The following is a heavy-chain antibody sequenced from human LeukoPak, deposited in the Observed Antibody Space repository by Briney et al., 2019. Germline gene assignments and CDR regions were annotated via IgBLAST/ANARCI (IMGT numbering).Heavy chain of an antibody. CDR3: ARGVRGAPYFDY. V-gene: IGHV4-34*01. CDR2: INHSGST. J-gene: IGHJ4*02. Sequence: SETLSLTCAVYGGSFSGYYWSWIRQPPGKGLEWIGEINHSGSTNYNPSLKSRVTISVDTPKNQFSLKLSSVTAADAAVYYCARGVRGAPYFDYWGQGTLVTVSS. D-gene: IGHD3-10*01. CDR1: GGSFSGYY.